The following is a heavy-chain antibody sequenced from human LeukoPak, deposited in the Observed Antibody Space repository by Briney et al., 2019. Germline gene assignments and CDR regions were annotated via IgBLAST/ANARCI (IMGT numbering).Heavy chain of an antibody. CDR1: GYTFNGYY. V-gene: IGHV1-2*02. J-gene: IGHJ6*03. D-gene: IGHD1-26*01. CDR3: ARGMEPYYYMDV. CDR2: INPNSGGT. Sequence: ASVKVSRKASGYTFNGYYMHWVRQAPGQGLEWMGWINPNSGGTNYAQKFQGRVTMTRDTSISTAYMGLSRLRSDDTAVYYCARGMEPYYYMDVWGKGTTVTVSS.